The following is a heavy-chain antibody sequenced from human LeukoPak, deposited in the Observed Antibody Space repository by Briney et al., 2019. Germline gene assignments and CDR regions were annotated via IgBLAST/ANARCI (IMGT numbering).Heavy chain of an antibody. CDR3: AKYVVMAPITPGFDY. CDR2: ISGSGGSI. CDR1: GFTFSNYA. V-gene: IGHV3-23*01. J-gene: IGHJ4*02. Sequence: PGGSLRLSCAASGFTFSNYAMSWVRQAPGKGLEWVSAISGSGGSIYYADSVKGRVTISRDISKNTLYLHMNSLGAEDTAVYYCAKYVVMAPITPGFDYWGQGTLVTVSS. D-gene: IGHD2-21*01.